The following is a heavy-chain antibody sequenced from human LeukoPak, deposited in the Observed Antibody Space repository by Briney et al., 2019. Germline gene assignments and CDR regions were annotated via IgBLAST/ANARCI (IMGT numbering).Heavy chain of an antibody. D-gene: IGHD3-22*01. CDR2: INPSGGST. V-gene: IGHV1-46*01. Sequence: ASVKVSRKASGHTFTSYYMHWVRQAPGQGLEWMGIINPSGGSTSYAQKFQGRVTMTRDTSTSTVYMALSSLRSEDTAVYYCARNKWNYYDSSGYYFFDYWGQGTLVTVSS. CDR1: GHTFTSYY. CDR3: ARNKWNYYDSSGYYFFDY. J-gene: IGHJ4*02.